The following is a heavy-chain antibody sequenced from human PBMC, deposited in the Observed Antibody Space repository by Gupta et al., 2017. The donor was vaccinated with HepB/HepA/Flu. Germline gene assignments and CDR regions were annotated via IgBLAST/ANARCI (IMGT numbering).Heavy chain of an antibody. CDR1: GFIFIDYW. V-gene: IGHV3-7*01. D-gene: IGHD6-19*01. CDR2: MNEDGSAR. Sequence: EVQLVESGGGLVQPGGSLRLSCVASGFIFIDYWLSWVRQAPGKGLEWLTNMNEDGSARYYIDAVKGRFTISRDNAKSSLYLQMNNLRAEDTAIYFCARAGYSSGYDYWGQGTLVTVSS. CDR3: ARAGYSSGYDY. J-gene: IGHJ4*02.